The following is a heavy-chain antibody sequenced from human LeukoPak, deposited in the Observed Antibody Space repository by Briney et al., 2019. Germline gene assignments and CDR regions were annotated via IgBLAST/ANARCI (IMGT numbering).Heavy chain of an antibody. D-gene: IGHD3-22*01. Sequence: SETLSLTCTVSGGSISSYYWSWIRQPPGKGLVWIGYIYYSGSTNYNPSLKSRVTISVDTSKNQFSLKLSSVTAADTAVYYCARDPAPFYMSSSGYYDYWGQGTLVTVSS. J-gene: IGHJ4*02. CDR1: GGSISSYY. CDR2: IYYSGST. CDR3: ARDPAPFYMSSSGYYDY. V-gene: IGHV4-59*01.